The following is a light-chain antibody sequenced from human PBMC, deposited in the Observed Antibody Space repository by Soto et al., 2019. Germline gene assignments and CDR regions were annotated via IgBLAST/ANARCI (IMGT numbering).Light chain of an antibody. CDR1: QSVSSSQ. Sequence: EVVLAQSPGTLSLSPGERATLSCRASQSVSSSQLAWFQHKPGQAPRLLIYAASWRAAGIPDRFSGSGSGTDFTLTISRLEPADFAVYYCQQYASAPHTFGGGTKVEIK. J-gene: IGKJ4*01. V-gene: IGKV3-20*01. CDR3: QQYASAPHT. CDR2: AAS.